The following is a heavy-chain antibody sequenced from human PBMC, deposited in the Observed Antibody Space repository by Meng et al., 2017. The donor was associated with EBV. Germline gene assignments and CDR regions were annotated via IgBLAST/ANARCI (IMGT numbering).Heavy chain of an antibody. D-gene: IGHD5-12*01. CDR3: ARETSGYDFNWFDP. CDR1: GYNFTSYG. J-gene: IGHJ5*02. Sequence: QVQVVQSGAEVKKPGASVKVPCKASGYNFTSYGISWVRQAPGQGLEWMGWISAYDGNTNYAQKLQGRVTMTTDTSTSTAYMELRSLRSDDTAVYYCARETSGYDFNWFDPWGQGTLVTVSS. V-gene: IGHV1-18*01. CDR2: ISAYDGNT.